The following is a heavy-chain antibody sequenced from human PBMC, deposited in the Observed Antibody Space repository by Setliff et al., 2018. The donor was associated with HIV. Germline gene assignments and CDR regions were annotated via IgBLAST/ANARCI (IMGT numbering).Heavy chain of an antibody. CDR3: ARVGGFGEFIENWFDP. CDR1: GYTFTSFV. J-gene: IGHJ5*02. V-gene: IGHV7-4-1*02. Sequence: ASVKVSCKASGYTFTSFVMNWVRQAPGQGLEWMGWINTNTGNPTYAPGFTGRFVFSLDTSVSTAYLQISSLKAEDTAVYYCARVGGFGEFIENWFDPWGQGTLVTVSS. CDR2: INTNTGNP. D-gene: IGHD3-10*01.